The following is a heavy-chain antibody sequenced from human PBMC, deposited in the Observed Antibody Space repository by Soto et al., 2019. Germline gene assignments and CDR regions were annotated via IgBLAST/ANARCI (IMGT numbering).Heavy chain of an antibody. CDR2: MFHSGNT. V-gene: IGHV4-39*01. J-gene: IGHJ4*02. D-gene: IGHD1-26*01. Sequence: SETLSLTCTVSGGSISDRSSYWGWIRQPPGKGLEWIGHMFHSGNTYYNTSLKSRVTISVDTSKNQFSLRLNFVTAADTAVYYCARLRIGIRCFDNWGQGAMVTVSP. CDR3: ARLRIGIRCFDN. CDR1: GGSISDRSSY.